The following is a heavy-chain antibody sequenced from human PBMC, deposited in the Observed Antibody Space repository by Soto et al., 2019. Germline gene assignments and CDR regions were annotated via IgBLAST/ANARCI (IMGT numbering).Heavy chain of an antibody. CDR2: ISYDGYNS. CDR1: GFTFSDYA. D-gene: IGHD3-16*01. V-gene: IGHV3-30-3*01. CDR3: ARDGGFSYGFDYYFDY. Sequence: PGGSLRLSCVASGFTFSDYAVHWVRLAPSKGLEWVAMISYDGYNSYSAGSVKGRFTISRDNSKNTLFLQMDSLRPDDTAIYYCARDGGFSYGFDYYFDYWGHGTLVTV. J-gene: IGHJ4*01.